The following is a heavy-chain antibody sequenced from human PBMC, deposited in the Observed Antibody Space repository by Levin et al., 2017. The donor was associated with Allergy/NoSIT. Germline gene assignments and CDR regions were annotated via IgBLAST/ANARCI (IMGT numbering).Heavy chain of an antibody. D-gene: IGHD6-19*01. V-gene: IGHV5-51*01. J-gene: IGHJ4*02. CDR2: IYPGDSDT. CDR3: ARIYSSGWNY. CDR1: GYIFTSYW. Sequence: GGSLRLSCKGSGYIFTSYWIGWVRQMPGKGLEWMGIIYPGDSDTRYSPSFQGQVTISADKSISTAYLQWSSLKASDTAMYYCARIYSSGWNYWGQGTLVTVSS.